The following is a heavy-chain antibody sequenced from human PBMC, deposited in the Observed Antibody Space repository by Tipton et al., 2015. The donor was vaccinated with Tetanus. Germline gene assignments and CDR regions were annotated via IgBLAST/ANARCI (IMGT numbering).Heavy chain of an antibody. CDR1: GGSISGSSYY. CDR2: IYYSGST. V-gene: IGHV4-39*01. J-gene: IGHJ3*02. D-gene: IGHD4-17*01. CDR3: ARAGSDYGDKENGFDI. Sequence: TLSLTCSVSGGSISGSSYYWSWIRQPPGKALEWTGSIYYSGSTFYHPSLQSRVTISVDTSKNQFSLNLNSVTAADTAVYYCARAGSDYGDKENGFDIWGQGTSVTVSS.